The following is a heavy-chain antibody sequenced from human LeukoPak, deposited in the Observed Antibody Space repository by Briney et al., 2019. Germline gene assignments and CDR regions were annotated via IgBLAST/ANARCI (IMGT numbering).Heavy chain of an antibody. CDR3: ARRIEYYDFWSGSRTNWFDP. Sequence: SETLSLTCTVPGGSISSYYWSWIRQPPGKGLEWIGYIYYSGSTNYNPSPKSRVTISVDTSKNQFSLKLSSVTAADTAVYYCARRIEYYDFWSGSRTNWFDPWGQGTLVTVSS. J-gene: IGHJ5*02. D-gene: IGHD3-3*01. CDR2: IYYSGST. CDR1: GGSISSYY. V-gene: IGHV4-59*12.